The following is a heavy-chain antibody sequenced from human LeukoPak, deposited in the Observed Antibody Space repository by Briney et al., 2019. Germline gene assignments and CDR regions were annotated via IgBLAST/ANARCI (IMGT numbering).Heavy chain of an antibody. CDR3: ARGSRLIGSGSYIDY. CDR2: IYYSGST. J-gene: IGHJ4*02. D-gene: IGHD3-10*01. Sequence: SETLSLTCTVSGGSISSYYWGWIRQPPGKGLEWIGSIYYSGSTYYNPSLKSRVTISVDTSKNQFSLKLSSVTAADTAVYYCARGSRLIGSGSYIDYWGQGTLVTVSS. CDR1: GGSISSYY. V-gene: IGHV4-39*07.